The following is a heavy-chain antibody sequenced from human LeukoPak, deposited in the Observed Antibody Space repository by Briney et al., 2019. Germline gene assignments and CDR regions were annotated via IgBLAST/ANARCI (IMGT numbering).Heavy chain of an antibody. Sequence: SLRLSCAVSGFTFSDYVVNWVRQAPGEGVEWVAYISTSGRTTNYADPLKGRFTISRDNAKNSLFLQMNSLRAEDTAVYYCARGAQWVIDYWGQGTLVTVSS. J-gene: IGHJ4*02. CDR1: GFTFSDYV. V-gene: IGHV3-48*03. CDR3: ARGAQWVIDY. D-gene: IGHD1-26*01. CDR2: ISTSGRTT.